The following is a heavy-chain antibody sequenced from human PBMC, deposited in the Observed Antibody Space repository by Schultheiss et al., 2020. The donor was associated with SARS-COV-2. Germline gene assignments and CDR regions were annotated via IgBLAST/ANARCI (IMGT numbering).Heavy chain of an antibody. J-gene: IGHJ6*02. Sequence: SETLSLTCTVSGGSISSSSYYWGWIRQPPGKGLEWIGSIYYSGSTYYNPSLKSRVTISVDTSKNQFSLKLSSVTAADTAVYYCAREWYSYGMDVWGQGITVTVSS. V-gene: IGHV4-39*02. CDR2: IYYSGST. CDR3: AREWYSYGMDV. CDR1: GGSISSSSYY.